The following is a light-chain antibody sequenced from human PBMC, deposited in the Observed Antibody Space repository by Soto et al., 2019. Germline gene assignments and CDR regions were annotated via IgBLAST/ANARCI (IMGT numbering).Light chain of an antibody. V-gene: IGKV3-20*01. Sequence: EIVLTQSPGTLSLSPGERATLSCRASQSVSSSYLAWYQQKPGQAPRLLIYGASSRATGIPDRFSGSGSGTDFTLTISRLEPEDFAVYYWQQYCSSPTFGGGTKVESK. J-gene: IGKJ4*01. CDR3: QQYCSSPT. CDR2: GAS. CDR1: QSVSSSY.